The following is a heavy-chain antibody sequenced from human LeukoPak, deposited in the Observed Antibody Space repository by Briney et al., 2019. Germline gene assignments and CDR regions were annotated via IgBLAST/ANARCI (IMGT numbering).Heavy chain of an antibody. CDR3: ARDLYLLPGDYGPRYFDL. CDR2: ISYDGSNK. Sequence: GGSLRLSCAASGFTFSSYAMSWVRQAPGKGLEWVAVISYDGSNKYYADSVKGRFTISRDNSKNTLYLQMNSLRAEDTAVYYCARDLYLLPGDYGPRYFDLWGRGTLVTVSS. D-gene: IGHD4-17*01. V-gene: IGHV3-30*03. CDR1: GFTFSSYA. J-gene: IGHJ2*01.